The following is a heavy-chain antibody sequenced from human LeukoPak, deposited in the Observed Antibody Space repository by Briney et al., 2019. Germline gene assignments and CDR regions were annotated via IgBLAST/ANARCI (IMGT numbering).Heavy chain of an antibody. J-gene: IGHJ4*02. Sequence: ASQTLSLTCVVSGDSVSSKNGAWNWIRQSPSIGLEWLGRTYYRSKWYNDYAESMEGRMTISQDTSKNQYSLHLNSVTPDDTAVYYCARDFGTTGWHTFDYWGQGTLVTVSS. V-gene: IGHV6-1*01. CDR3: ARDFGTTGWHTFDY. CDR1: GDSVSSKNGA. CDR2: TYYRSKWYN. D-gene: IGHD6-19*01.